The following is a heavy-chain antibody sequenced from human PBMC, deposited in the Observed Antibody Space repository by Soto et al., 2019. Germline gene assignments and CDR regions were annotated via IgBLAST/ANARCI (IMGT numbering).Heavy chain of an antibody. Sequence: PSETLSLTCTVSGGYIRSGGYYWSWIRQHPGKGLEWIGYIYYSGSTYYNPSLKSRVTISVDTSKNQFSLKLSSVTAADTAVYYCARGFQMKGYEVSFSYYFDYWGQGTLVTVSS. J-gene: IGHJ4*02. CDR1: GGYIRSGGYY. V-gene: IGHV4-31*03. CDR3: ARGFQMKGYEVSFSYYFDY. CDR2: IYYSGST. D-gene: IGHD5-12*01.